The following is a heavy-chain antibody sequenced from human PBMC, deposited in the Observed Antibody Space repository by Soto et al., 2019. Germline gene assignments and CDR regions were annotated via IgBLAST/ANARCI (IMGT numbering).Heavy chain of an antibody. Sequence: HPGGSLRLSCAASGFTFSSYAMSWVGRAQGKGRGGVWAMRGRGGSTSHAASVKGRFTISRDNSTNTLYLQMNSLRAEDTAVYYCAKDLKSRYDFWRGYYNDAFDIWGQGTMVTVSS. J-gene: IGHJ3*02. V-gene: IGHV3-23*01. D-gene: IGHD3-3*01. CDR3: AKDLKSRYDFWRGYYNDAFDI. CDR1: GFTFSSYA. CDR2: MRGRGGST.